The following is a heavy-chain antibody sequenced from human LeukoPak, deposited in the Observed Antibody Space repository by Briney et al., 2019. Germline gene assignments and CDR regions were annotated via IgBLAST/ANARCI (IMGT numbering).Heavy chain of an antibody. CDR1: GGSISSYY. Sequence: PSETLSLTCTVSGGSISSYYWSWIRQPPGKGLEWIGYIYYSGSTNYNPSLKSRVTISVDTSKNQFSLKLSSVTAADTAVYYCARVGFSSSSDYWGQGTLVTVSS. CDR3: ARVGFSSSSDY. V-gene: IGHV4-59*12. CDR2: IYYSGST. J-gene: IGHJ4*02. D-gene: IGHD6-13*01.